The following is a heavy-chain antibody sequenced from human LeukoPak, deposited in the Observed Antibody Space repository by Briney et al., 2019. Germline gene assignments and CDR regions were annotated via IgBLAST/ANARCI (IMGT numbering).Heavy chain of an antibody. Sequence: SGGSLRLSCAASGYTSSTYWMTWVRQAPGKGLEWVAIIKEDGSEEYYVDSVKGRFTISRDNAKNSLYLQMNSLRVEDTAVYYCARDQSRHSDYWGQGTLVTVSS. CDR2: IKEDGSEE. CDR1: GYTSSTYW. D-gene: IGHD2-21*01. J-gene: IGHJ4*02. V-gene: IGHV3-7*03. CDR3: ARDQSRHSDY.